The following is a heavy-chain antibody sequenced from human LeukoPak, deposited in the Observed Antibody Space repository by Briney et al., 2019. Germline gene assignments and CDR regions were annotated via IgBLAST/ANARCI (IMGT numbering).Heavy chain of an antibody. D-gene: IGHD3-10*01. CDR3: AREMGHMVRGVRNWFDP. V-gene: IGHV4-4*07. Sequence: SETLSLTCTVSGGSISSYYWSWIRQPAGKGLEWIGRIYYSGSTYYNPSLKSRVTISVDTSKNQFSLKLSSVTAADTAVYYCAREMGHMVRGVRNWFDPWGQGTLVTVSS. CDR1: GGSISSYY. J-gene: IGHJ5*02. CDR2: IYYSGST.